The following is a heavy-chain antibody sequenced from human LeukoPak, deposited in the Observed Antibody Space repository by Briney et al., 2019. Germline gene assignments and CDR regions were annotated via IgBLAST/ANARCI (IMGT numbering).Heavy chain of an antibody. J-gene: IGHJ4*02. CDR3: ARGESLVRGVIDY. CDR1: GYSFSTNW. D-gene: IGHD3-10*01. Sequence: GESLKISCKGSGYSFSTNWIAWVRQTPGRGLEWMGIIYPADFDTGYSPSFQGQVPISVDKSINTAYLQWSSLKASDTAMYYCARGESLVRGVIDYWGQGTLVTVSS. V-gene: IGHV5-51*01. CDR2: IYPADFDT.